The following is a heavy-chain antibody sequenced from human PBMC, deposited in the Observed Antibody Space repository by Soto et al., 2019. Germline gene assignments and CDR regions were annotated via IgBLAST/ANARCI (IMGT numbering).Heavy chain of an antibody. J-gene: IGHJ5*02. D-gene: IGHD6-13*01. CDR2: ISSSSSTI. Sequence: EVQLVESGGGLVQPGGSLRLSCAASGFTFSGYTRNWVRQAPGKGLEWVSYISSSSSTIYYADSVKGRFTIPRDNAKNSLYLQMNSLRAEDTAVYYCARHPERIAEIGWFDPWGQGTLVTVSS. V-gene: IGHV3-48*01. CDR3: ARHPERIAEIGWFDP. CDR1: GFTFSGYT.